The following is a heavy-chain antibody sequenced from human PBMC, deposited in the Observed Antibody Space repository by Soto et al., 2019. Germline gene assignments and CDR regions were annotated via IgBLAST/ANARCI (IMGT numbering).Heavy chain of an antibody. CDR3: ASMGYHYGSGSYPLDY. D-gene: IGHD3-10*01. J-gene: IGHJ4*02. V-gene: IGHV4-59*08. CDR1: GGSISSYY. CDR2: MYNSGST. Sequence: QVQLQESGPGLVKPSETLSLTCTVSGGSISSYYWTWIRQTPGKGLEWIGFMYNSGSTHYNPSLKSRVPISLDTYTNPFSLNLRSVSAADTAVYYCASMGYHYGSGSYPLDYWGQGTLVTVSS.